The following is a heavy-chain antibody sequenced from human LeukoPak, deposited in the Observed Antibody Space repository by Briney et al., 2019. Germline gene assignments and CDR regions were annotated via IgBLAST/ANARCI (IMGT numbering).Heavy chain of an antibody. CDR1: GFTFTTYA. CDR3: ARRSEDYWYFDL. Sequence: GRSLRLSCAASGFTFTTYAMNWVRQSPGKGLEWVAVTSSDGSHKYYADSVRGRFTISRDNSKNTLYLQMNSLRPEDTAVYYCARRSEDYWYFDLWGRGTLATVSS. J-gene: IGHJ2*01. V-gene: IGHV3-30*19. CDR2: TSSDGSHK.